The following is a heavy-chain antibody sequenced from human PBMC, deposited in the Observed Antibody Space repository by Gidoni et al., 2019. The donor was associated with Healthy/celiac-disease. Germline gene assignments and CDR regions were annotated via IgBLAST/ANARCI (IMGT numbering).Heavy chain of an antibody. Sequence: EVQLVESGGGLVKPGGSLSLSCAASGFTFSSYSMNWVRQVPGKGLEWVSSMSSSSSYIFYADSVKGRFTISRDNAKNSLYLQMNSLRAEDTAVYYCARDFLQHDYWGQGTLVTVSS. D-gene: IGHD4-4*01. CDR3: ARDFLQHDY. CDR2: MSSSSSYI. J-gene: IGHJ4*02. V-gene: IGHV3-21*01. CDR1: GFTFSSYS.